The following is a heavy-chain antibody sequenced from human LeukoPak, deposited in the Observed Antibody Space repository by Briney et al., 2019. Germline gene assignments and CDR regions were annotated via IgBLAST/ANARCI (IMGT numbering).Heavy chain of an antibody. Sequence: GGSLRLSCAASGFTFSSYAMSWVRQAPGKGLEWVSAISGSGGSTYCADSVKGRFTISRDNSKNTLYLQMNSLRAEDTAVYYCAKDIYGSGSYDFDYWGQGTLVTVSS. CDR2: ISGSGGST. J-gene: IGHJ4*02. D-gene: IGHD3-10*01. V-gene: IGHV3-23*01. CDR3: AKDIYGSGSYDFDY. CDR1: GFTFSSYA.